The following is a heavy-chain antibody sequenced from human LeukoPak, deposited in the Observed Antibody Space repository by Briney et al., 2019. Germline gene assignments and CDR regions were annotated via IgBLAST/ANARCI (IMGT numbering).Heavy chain of an antibody. CDR2: ISSSSSYI. CDR3: ARDRVAAALTSYGMDV. Sequence: GGSLRLSCVASGFTFSTSWMTWVRQAPGKGLEWVSSISSSSSYIYYADSVKGRFTISRDNAKNSLYLQMNSLRAEDTAVYYCARDRVAAALTSYGMDVWGQGTTVTVSS. D-gene: IGHD6-13*01. V-gene: IGHV3-21*01. CDR1: GFTFSTSW. J-gene: IGHJ6*02.